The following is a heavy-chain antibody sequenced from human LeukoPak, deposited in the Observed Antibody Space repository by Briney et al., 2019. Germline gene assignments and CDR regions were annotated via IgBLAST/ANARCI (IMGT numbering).Heavy chain of an antibody. J-gene: IGHJ3*01. V-gene: IGHV3-23*01. CDR1: GFTFSSYA. CDR3: ANGGYSYGWDV. Sequence: GGSLRLSCAASGFTFSSYAMSWVRQAPGKGLEWVSAISGSGAITKYADSVKGRFTSSRDNSRNTLYLQMHSLRAEDTAIYYCANGGYSYGWDVWGQGSMVTVSS. CDR2: ISGSGAIT. D-gene: IGHD5-18*01.